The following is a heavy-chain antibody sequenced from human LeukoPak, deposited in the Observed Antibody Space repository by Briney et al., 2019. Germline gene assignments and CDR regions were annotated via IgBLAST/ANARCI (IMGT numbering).Heavy chain of an antibody. CDR1: GFYFANYA. V-gene: IGHV3-23*01. Sequence: GGSLRLSCAASGFYFANYAMSWVRQAPGKGLEWVSATVGGGSPNTYHADSVKGRLTISRDNSKNTLYLQMNSLRAEDTAVYYCAKGPRSSWSLNWFDPWGRGTLVTVSS. D-gene: IGHD6-13*01. CDR3: AKGPRSSWSLNWFDP. CDR2: TVGGGSPNT. J-gene: IGHJ5*02.